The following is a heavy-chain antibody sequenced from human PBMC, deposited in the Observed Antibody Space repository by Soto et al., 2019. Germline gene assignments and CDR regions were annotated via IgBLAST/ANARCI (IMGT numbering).Heavy chain of an antibody. CDR1: GFTFSSYA. CDR2: ISGSGGST. CDR3: AKDQYYYDSSGYYGDDAFDI. D-gene: IGHD3-22*01. V-gene: IGHV3-23*01. J-gene: IGHJ3*02. Sequence: GGSLRLSCAASGFTFSSYAMSWVRQAPGKGLEWVSAISGSGGSTYYADSVKGRFTISRDNSKNTLYLQMNSLRAEDTAVYYCAKDQYYYDSSGYYGDDAFDIWGQGTMVTVSS.